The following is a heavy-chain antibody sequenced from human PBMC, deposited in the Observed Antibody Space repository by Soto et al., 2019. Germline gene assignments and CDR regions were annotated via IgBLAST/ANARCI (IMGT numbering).Heavy chain of an antibody. J-gene: IGHJ4*02. CDR3: ARERLGITMVRGVMGYRPFDY. CDR1: GYTFTSYG. Sequence: ASVKVSCKASGYTFTSYGISWVRQAPGQGLEWMGWISAYNGNTNYAQKLQGRVTMTTDTSTSTAYMELRSLRSDDTAVYYCARERLGITMVRGVMGYRPFDYWGQGTLVTVSS. CDR2: ISAYNGNT. D-gene: IGHD3-10*01. V-gene: IGHV1-18*01.